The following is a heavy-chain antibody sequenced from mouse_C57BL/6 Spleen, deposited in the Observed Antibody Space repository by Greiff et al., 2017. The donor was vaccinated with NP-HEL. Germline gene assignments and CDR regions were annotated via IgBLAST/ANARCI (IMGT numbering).Heavy chain of an antibody. CDR3: ASAPLRSFYWYFDV. Sequence: EVQLQQSGPELVKPGASVKISCKASGYTFTDYYMNWVKQSHGKSLAWIGDINPNNGGTSYNQQFKGQATLTVDKSSSTAYMELRSLTSEDSAVYYCASAPLRSFYWYFDVWGTGTTVTVSS. CDR1: GYTFTDYY. CDR2: INPNNGGT. J-gene: IGHJ1*03. V-gene: IGHV1-26*01. D-gene: IGHD1-1*01.